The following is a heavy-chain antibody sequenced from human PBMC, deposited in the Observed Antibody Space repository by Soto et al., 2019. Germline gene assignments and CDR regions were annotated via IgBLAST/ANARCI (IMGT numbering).Heavy chain of an antibody. D-gene: IGHD3-10*01. J-gene: IGHJ4*02. V-gene: IGHV3-30*18. CDR1: GFTFSSYG. CDR3: AKDMVRGVIITLGSFDY. Sequence: GGSLRLSCAASGFTFSSYGMHWVRQAPGKGLEWVAVISYDGSNKYYADSVKGRFTISRDNSKNTLYLQMNSLRAEDTSVYYCAKDMVRGVIITLGSFDYWGQGTLVTVSS. CDR2: ISYDGSNK.